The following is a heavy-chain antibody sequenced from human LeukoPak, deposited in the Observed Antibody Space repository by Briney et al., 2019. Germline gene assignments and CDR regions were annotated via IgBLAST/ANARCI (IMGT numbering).Heavy chain of an antibody. CDR1: GGSISSYY. CDR2: IYYSGST. D-gene: IGHD3-22*01. V-gene: IGHV4-59*01. J-gene: IGHJ6*03. Sequence: TSETLSLTCTVSGGSISSYYWSWIRQPPGKGLEWIGYIYYSGSTNYNPSLKSRVTISVDTSKNQFSLKLSSVTAADTAVYYCARGMIVVTTYYYYMDVWGKGTTVTVSS. CDR3: ARGMIVVTTYYYYMDV.